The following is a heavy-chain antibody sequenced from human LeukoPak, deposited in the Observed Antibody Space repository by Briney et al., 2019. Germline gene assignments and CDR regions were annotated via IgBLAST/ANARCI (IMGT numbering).Heavy chain of an antibody. D-gene: IGHD3-10*01. CDR1: GYTFTSYY. CDR3: ARDQSYYGSGSHNWFDP. V-gene: IGHV1-18*04. J-gene: IGHJ5*02. CDR2: ISAYNGNT. Sequence: ASVKVSCKASGYTFTSYYMHWVRQAPGQGLEWMGWISAYNGNTNYAQKLQGRVTMTTDTSTSTAYMELRSLRSDDTAVYYCARDQSYYGSGSHNWFDPWGQGTQVTVSS.